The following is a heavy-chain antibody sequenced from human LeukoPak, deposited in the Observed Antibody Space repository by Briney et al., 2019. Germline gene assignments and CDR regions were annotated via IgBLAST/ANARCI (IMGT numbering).Heavy chain of an antibody. CDR1: GGPISSYY. CDR3: ASAYSGSEFDY. D-gene: IGHD1-26*01. V-gene: IGHV4-59*01. J-gene: IGHJ4*02. CDR2: IYYSGST. Sequence: NPSETLSLTCTVSGGPISSYYWSWIRQPPGKGLEWIGYIYYSGSTNYNPSLKSRVTISVDTSKNQFSLKLSSVTAADTAVYYCASAYSGSEFDYWGQGTLVTVSS.